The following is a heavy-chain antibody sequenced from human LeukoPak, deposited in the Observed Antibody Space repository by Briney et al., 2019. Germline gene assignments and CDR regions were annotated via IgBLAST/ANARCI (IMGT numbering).Heavy chain of an antibody. Sequence: ASVKVSCKASGYTFTNYYMHWVRQAPGQGLEWIGIINPVGGSTTYAQQFQGRITMTRDTSTSTLYMELSSPRSEDTAVYYCAKSQVVRLSGSYHYYYDFWGQGTLVTVSS. V-gene: IGHV1-46*01. CDR2: INPVGGST. CDR3: AKSQVVRLSGSYHYYYDF. D-gene: IGHD1-26*01. J-gene: IGHJ4*02. CDR1: GYTFTNYY.